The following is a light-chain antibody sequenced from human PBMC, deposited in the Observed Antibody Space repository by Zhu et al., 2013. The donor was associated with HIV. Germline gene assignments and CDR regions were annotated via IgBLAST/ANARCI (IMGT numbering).Light chain of an antibody. V-gene: IGLV3-21*04. Sequence: SYELTQPPSLSVAPGETATISCGGNILRSSSVHWYQQKPGQAPVLVIYDDSDRPSGIPERFSGSNSGNTATLTISRVEAGDEADYYCQVWDSTSDHHVFGGGTKLTVL. CDR1: ILRSSS. CDR2: DDS. J-gene: IGLJ2*01. CDR3: QVWDSTSDHHV.